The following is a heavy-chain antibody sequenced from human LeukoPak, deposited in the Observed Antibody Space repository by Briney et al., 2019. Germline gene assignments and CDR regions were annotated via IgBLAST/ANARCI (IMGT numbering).Heavy chain of an antibody. CDR3: ARLTPYSASPLGDY. V-gene: IGHV4-39*01. D-gene: IGHD1-26*01. Sequence: PSETLSLTCTVSGGSISSSSNFWGWIRQPPGKGLEWIGSISYSGSTYYNPSLKSRVTISVDTSKNQFSLKLSAVTAADTAVYYCARLTPYSASPLGDYWGQGTLVTVSS. CDR2: ISYSGST. J-gene: IGHJ4*02. CDR1: GGSISSSSNF.